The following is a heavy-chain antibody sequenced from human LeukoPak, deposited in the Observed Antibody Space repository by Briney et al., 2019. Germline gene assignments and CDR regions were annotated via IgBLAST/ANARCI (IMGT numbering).Heavy chain of an antibody. Sequence: PGGSLRLSCAASGFTFDDYAMHCVRQAPGKGLEWVSLISGDGGSTYYADSVKGRFTISRDNSKNTLYLQMNSLRAEDTAVYYCAKGYFDRFDAFDIWGQGTMVTVSS. D-gene: IGHD3-9*01. CDR2: ISGDGGST. J-gene: IGHJ3*02. V-gene: IGHV3-43*02. CDR3: AKGYFDRFDAFDI. CDR1: GFTFDDYA.